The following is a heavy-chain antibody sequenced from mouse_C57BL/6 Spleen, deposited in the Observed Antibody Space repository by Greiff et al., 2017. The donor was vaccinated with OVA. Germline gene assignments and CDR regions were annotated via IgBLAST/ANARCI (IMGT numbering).Heavy chain of an antibody. CDR1: GYTFTSYW. V-gene: IGHV1-59*01. CDR3: ARNGAIVTTQYYAMDY. D-gene: IGHD2-5*01. CDR2: IDPSDSYT. Sequence: QVQLQQSGAELVRPGTSVKLSCKASGYTFTSYWMHWVQQRPGQGLEWIGVIDPSDSYTNYNQKFKGTATLTVDTSSSTAYMQLRSLTSGDSAVYYCARNGAIVTTQYYAMDYWGQGTSVTVSS. J-gene: IGHJ4*01.